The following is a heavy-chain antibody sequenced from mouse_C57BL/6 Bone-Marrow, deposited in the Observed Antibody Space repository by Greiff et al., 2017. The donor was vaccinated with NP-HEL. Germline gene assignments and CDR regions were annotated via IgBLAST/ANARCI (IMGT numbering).Heavy chain of an antibody. J-gene: IGHJ2*01. V-gene: IGHV1-19*01. D-gene: IGHD2-12*01. CDR2: INPYNGGT. CDR1: GYTFTDYY. CDR3: ARQHYSYFDY. Sequence: EVQLQESGPVLVKPGASVKMSCKASGYTFTDYYMNWVKQSHGKSLEWIGVINPYNGGTSYNQKFKGKATLTVDKSSSTAYMELNSLTSEDSAVYYCARQHYSYFDYWGQGTTLTVSS.